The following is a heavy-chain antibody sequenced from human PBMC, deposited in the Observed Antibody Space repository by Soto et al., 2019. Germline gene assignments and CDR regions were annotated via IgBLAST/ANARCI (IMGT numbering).Heavy chain of an antibody. V-gene: IGHV4-31*03. Sequence: QVQLQESGPGLVKPSQTLSLTCTVSGGSISSGGYYWSWIRQHPGKGLGWVGYIYYSGSTYYNPSLNSRVTISVDTSKNQFSLKLSSVTAADTAVYYCARYTKFTTMVRGVIPLDAFDIWGQGTMVTVSS. D-gene: IGHD3-10*01. CDR3: ARYTKFTTMVRGVIPLDAFDI. CDR2: IYYSGST. J-gene: IGHJ3*02. CDR1: GGSISSGGYY.